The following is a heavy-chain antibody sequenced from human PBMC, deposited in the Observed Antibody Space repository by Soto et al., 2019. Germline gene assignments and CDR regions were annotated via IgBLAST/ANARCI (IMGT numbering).Heavy chain of an antibody. CDR2: ISSGGDTI. CDR3: ARDRSTIYGVVTPIDY. CDR1: GFTFSPYS. Sequence: GGSLRLSCAVSGFTFSPYSMNWVRQAPVKGLEWISYISSGGDTIYYADSVRGHFTVSRDNTKNSLYLQMDSLRDEDTAVYYCARDRSTIYGVVTPIDYWGQGTLVTVSS. D-gene: IGHD3-3*01. J-gene: IGHJ4*02. V-gene: IGHV3-48*02.